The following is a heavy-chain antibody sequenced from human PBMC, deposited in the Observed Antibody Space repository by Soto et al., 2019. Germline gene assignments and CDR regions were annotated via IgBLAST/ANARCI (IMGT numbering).Heavy chain of an antibody. D-gene: IGHD3-10*01. CDR2: INPILSMS. Sequence: QVQLVQSGAEVKRPGSSVKVSCKASGDTFTFYSINWVRQAPGLGLEWMGRINPILSMSNYAQRFQGRVTMIADKSTSTAYMELSSLGSEDTSIYYCASMYGSGYRASDYWGEGALVTFSS. CDR3: ASMYGSGYRASDY. V-gene: IGHV1-69*02. CDR1: GDTFTFYS. J-gene: IGHJ4*02.